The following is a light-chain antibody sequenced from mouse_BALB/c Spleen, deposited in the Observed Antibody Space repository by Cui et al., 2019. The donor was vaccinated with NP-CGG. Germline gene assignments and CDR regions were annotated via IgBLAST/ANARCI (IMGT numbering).Light chain of an antibody. CDR2: GTN. J-gene: IGLJ1*01. Sequence: QAVVTQASALTTSPGETVTLTCRSSTGAVTSNNFANWVQEKPIHLFTGLVGGTNNRAPGVPARFSGSLIGDKAALTITGTQTEDEAIYFCALWYSNHWVFGGGTKLTVL. CDR1: TGAVTSNNF. CDR3: ALWYSNHWV. V-gene: IGLV1*01.